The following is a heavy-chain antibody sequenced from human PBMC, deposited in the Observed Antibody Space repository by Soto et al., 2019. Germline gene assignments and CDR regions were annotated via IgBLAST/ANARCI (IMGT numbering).Heavy chain of an antibody. J-gene: IGHJ4*02. Sequence: QITLKESGPTLVKPTQTLTLTCTFSGFSLSTSGVGVGWIRQPPGKALEWLGFIYWDEDKRYSPSLKSRLTIPQHPSKSQVVLTMTNMDPVDTATYYCAHVFTSLAPFDSWGQGTLVTVSA. CDR1: GFSLSTSGVG. CDR3: AHVFTSLAPFDS. V-gene: IGHV2-5*02. CDR2: IYWDEDK. D-gene: IGHD3-10*02.